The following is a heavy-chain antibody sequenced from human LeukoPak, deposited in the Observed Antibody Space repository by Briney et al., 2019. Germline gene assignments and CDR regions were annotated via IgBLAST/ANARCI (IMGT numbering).Heavy chain of an antibody. CDR3: ARGFWFGDSKWFDP. D-gene: IGHD3-10*01. CDR2: ISAYNGNT. Sequence: VASVKVSCKASGYTFTSYGISWVRQAPGPGLEWMGWISAYNGNTNYAQKLQGRVTMTTDTSTSTAYMELRSLRSDDTAVYYCARGFWFGDSKWFDPWGQGTLVTVSS. CDR1: GYTFTSYG. J-gene: IGHJ5*02. V-gene: IGHV1-18*01.